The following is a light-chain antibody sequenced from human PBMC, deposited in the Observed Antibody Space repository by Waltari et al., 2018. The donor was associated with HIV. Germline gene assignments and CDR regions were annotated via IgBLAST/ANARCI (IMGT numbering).Light chain of an antibody. CDR1: SSKIGSNT. V-gene: IGLV1-44*01. J-gene: IGLJ3*02. CDR2: SNT. Sequence: QSVLTQPPSASGTPGPRVTISCSGSSSKIGSNTVNWYQQLPGTAPKLLIYSNTQRPSGVPDRFSGSKSGTSASLAISGLQSEDEADYYCAAWHDSLNGSWVFGGGTKLTVL. CDR3: AAWHDSLNGSWV.